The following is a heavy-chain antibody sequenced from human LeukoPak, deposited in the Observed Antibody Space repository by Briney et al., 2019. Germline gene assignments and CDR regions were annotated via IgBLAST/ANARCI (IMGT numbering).Heavy chain of an antibody. J-gene: IGHJ4*02. CDR3: ARDMTGYRTYYFDY. Sequence: PGGSLRLSCAASGFTFISHEMNWVPQAPGKGREWVSYIISSGSTIYYAESVKGRFTISRDNAKNSLYLQMNSLRAEDTAVYYCARDMTGYRTYYFDYWGQGTLVTVSS. CDR2: IISSGSTI. D-gene: IGHD5-12*01. V-gene: IGHV3-48*03. CDR1: GFTFISHE.